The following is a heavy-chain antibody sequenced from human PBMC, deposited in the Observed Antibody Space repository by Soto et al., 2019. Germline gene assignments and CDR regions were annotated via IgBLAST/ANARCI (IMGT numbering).Heavy chain of an antibody. J-gene: IGHJ5*02. CDR2: ITSDGKSK. CDR1: GFTFSSYA. V-gene: IGHV3-74*01. D-gene: IGHD2-21*02. CDR3: ARESGDWPLNWFDP. Sequence: GGSLRLSCAASGFTFSSYAMSWVRQAPGKGLEWVSRITSDGKSKAYAESVKGRFAISRDNAKNTLYLQMNGLTAEDTAVYYCARESGDWPLNWFDPWGLGTLVTVSS.